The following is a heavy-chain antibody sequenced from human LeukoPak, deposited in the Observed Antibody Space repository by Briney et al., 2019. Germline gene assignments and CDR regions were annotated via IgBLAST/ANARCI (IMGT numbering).Heavy chain of an antibody. CDR3: ARGHPFLDTAMVFFDY. D-gene: IGHD5-18*01. CDR1: GGSISSSSYY. J-gene: IGHJ4*02. V-gene: IGHV4-39*07. CDR2: IYYSGST. Sequence: SETLSLTCTVSGGSISSSSYYWGWIRQPPGKGLEWIGSIYYSGSTNYNPSPKSRVTISVDTSKNQFSLKLSSVTAADTAVYYCARGHPFLDTAMVFFDYWGQGTLVTVSS.